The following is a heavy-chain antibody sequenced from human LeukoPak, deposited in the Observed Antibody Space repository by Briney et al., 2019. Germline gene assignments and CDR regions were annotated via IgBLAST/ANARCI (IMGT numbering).Heavy chain of an antibody. CDR2: IRSGGNT. Sequence: GSLRLSCAASGFSVSTKYMSWVRQAPGRGLGRGSAIRSGGNTYYAHSVKGRFTISRDNFKNTVYLQMNSLRAEDTAVYYCASATYCGGDCYAFFHDWGRGTLVTVSS. CDR1: GFSVSTKY. CDR3: ASATYCGGDCYAFFHD. J-gene: IGHJ4*02. V-gene: IGHV3-66*02. D-gene: IGHD2-21*02.